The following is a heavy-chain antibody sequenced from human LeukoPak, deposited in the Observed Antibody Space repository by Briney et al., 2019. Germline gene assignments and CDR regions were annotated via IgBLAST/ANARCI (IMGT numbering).Heavy chain of an antibody. V-gene: IGHV3-30*18. J-gene: IGHJ4*02. D-gene: IGHD2-15*01. CDR3: AEVKAAYCSGGSCYSYFDY. CDR2: ISYDGSNK. Sequence: GGSLRLSCAASGFTFSSYGMHWVRQAPGKGLEWVAVISYDGSNKYYADSVKGRFTISRDNSKNTLYLQMNSLRAEDTAVYYCAEVKAAYCSGGSCYSYFDYWGQGTLVTVSS. CDR1: GFTFSSYG.